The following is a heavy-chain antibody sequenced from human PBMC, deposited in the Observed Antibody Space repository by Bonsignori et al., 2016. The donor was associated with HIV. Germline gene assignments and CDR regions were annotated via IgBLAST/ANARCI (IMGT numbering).Heavy chain of an antibody. V-gene: IGHV4-34*01. J-gene: IGHJ5*02. CDR3: ARGLPITMVRGVINWFDP. CDR2: INHSGST. CDR1: GGSFSGYY. Sequence: SETLSLTCAVYGGSFSGYYWSWIRQPPGKGLEWIGEINHSGSTNYNPSLKSRVTISVDTSKNQFSLKLSSVTAADTAVYYCARGLPITMVRGVINWFDPWGQGTLVTVSS. D-gene: IGHD3-10*01.